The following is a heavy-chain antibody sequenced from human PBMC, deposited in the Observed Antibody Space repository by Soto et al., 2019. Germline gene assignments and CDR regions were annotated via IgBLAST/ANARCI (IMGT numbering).Heavy chain of an antibody. J-gene: IGHJ2*01. CDR2: INYSGSS. CDR3: AIDTNKACGGVCPYWYFDR. V-gene: IGHV4-61*03. D-gene: IGHD2-21*02. CDR1: GGSVSSTYY. Sequence: QMHLQESGPGLVKPSETLSLTCIVSGGSVSSTYYWAWIRQPPVKRLEWIGHINYSGSSNYNPSIKSRVTISLDTSKSHVSLQLSSVIAADTALYYGAIDTNKACGGVCPYWYFDRLCRVILITVSS.